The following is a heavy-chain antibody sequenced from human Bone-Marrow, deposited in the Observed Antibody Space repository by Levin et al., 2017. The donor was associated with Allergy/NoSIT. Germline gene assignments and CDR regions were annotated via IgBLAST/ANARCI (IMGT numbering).Heavy chain of an antibody. CDR2: INHTGST. J-gene: IGHJ4*02. CDR3: ARPLVPAARRVGWNY. CDR1: GESFGGYF. V-gene: IGHV4-34*01. D-gene: IGHD2-2*01. Sequence: KASETLSLTCAVSGESFGGYFWTWIRQPPGKGLEWIGEINHTGSTYYNPSLKSRVTMSVDTSKNQVSLTLSSVTAADTAVYYCARPLVPAARRVGWNYWGQGTLVSVSS.